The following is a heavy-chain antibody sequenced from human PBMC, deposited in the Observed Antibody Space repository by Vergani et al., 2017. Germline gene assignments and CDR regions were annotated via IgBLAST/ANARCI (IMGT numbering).Heavy chain of an antibody. CDR2: IYYTGTT. D-gene: IGHD6-19*01. Sequence: QLQLQESGPGLVKPSETLSLTCTVSGVSICSNSYYWGWLRPPPGKGLEWIGTIYYTGTTYYNEAHKSRLTISVDTSKNQFSLNLTSVTAADTAVYYCTRHGRSGWAGYFQHWGQGTLVTASS. CDR1: GVSICSNSYY. J-gene: IGHJ1*01. CDR3: TRHGRSGWAGYFQH. V-gene: IGHV4-39*01.